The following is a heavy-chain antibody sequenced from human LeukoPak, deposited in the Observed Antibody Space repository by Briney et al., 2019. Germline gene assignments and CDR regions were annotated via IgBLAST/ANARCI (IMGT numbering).Heavy chain of an antibody. Sequence: SETLSLTCAVYGGPFSGYYWSWIRQPPGKGLEWIGEINHSGNTNYNPSLKSRVTISVDTSKNQFSLKLSSVTAADTAVYYCARDLDSSGYYFDYWGQGTLVTVSS. D-gene: IGHD3-22*01. V-gene: IGHV4-34*01. CDR2: INHSGNT. CDR3: ARDLDSSGYYFDY. J-gene: IGHJ4*02. CDR1: GGPFSGYY.